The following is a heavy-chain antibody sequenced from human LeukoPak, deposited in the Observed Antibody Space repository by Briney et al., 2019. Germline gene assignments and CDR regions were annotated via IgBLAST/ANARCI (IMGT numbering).Heavy chain of an antibody. V-gene: IGHV1-46*01. CDR2: INPSGGST. CDR3: ARAVGGLVVGLWFGESTADAFDI. CDR1: GYTFTSYY. Sequence: ASVKVSCKASGYTFTSYYMHWVRQAPGQGLEWMGIINPSGGSTSYAQKFQGRVTMTRDTSTSTVYMELSSLRSEDTAVYYCARAVGGLVVGLWFGESTADAFDIWGQGTMVTVSS. J-gene: IGHJ3*02. D-gene: IGHD3-10*01.